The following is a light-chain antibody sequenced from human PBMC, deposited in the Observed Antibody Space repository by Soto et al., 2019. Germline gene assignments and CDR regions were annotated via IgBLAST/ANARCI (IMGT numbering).Light chain of an antibody. CDR1: RSFSSSY. V-gene: IGKV3-20*01. Sequence: EIVLTQSPGTLSLSPGERVTLSCRASRSFSSSYLAWYQQKPGQAPRLLIYAASIRATGIPDRFSGSGSGTDVPINISRLEPEDFAVDYCQQYGPSPPYTFGQGTKVGIK. J-gene: IGKJ2*01. CDR3: QQYGPSPPYT. CDR2: AAS.